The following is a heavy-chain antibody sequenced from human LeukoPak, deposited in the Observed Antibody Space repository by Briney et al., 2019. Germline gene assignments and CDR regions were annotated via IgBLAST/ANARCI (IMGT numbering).Heavy chain of an antibody. Sequence: ASVTVSCKASGGTFSSYAISWVRQAPGQGLEWMGRVIPILGTSKYAQRFQGRVTITADTSTDTAYMELSSLGSEDTALYYCAREQTGSRLYYYYYGMDVWGQGTTVTVSS. CDR2: VIPILGTS. D-gene: IGHD1-1*01. CDR1: GGTFSSYA. CDR3: AREQTGSRLYYYYYGMDV. V-gene: IGHV1-69*04. J-gene: IGHJ6*02.